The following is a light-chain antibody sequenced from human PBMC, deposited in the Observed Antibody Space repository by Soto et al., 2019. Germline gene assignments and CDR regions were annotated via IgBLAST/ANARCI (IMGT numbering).Light chain of an antibody. CDR2: DVN. CDR3: CSYTSSTSLI. J-gene: IGLJ2*01. V-gene: IGLV2-14*03. Sequence: QSALTQPASVSGSPGQSITISCTGTSSDIGGYKYVSWYQQHPGKVPKPLIFDVNNRPSGVSDRFSGSKSGNTASLTITGLQAEDEAEYYCCSYTSSTSLIFGGGTKLTVL. CDR1: SSDIGGYKY.